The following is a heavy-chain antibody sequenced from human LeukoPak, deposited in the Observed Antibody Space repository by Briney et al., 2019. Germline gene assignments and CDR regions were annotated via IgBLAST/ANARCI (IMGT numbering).Heavy chain of an antibody. CDR1: GGSISSGGYY. Sequence: PSQTLSLTCTVSGGSISSGGYYWSWIRQHPGKGLEWIGYIYYSGSTYYNPSLKSRVTISVDTSKNQFSLKLSSVTAADTAVYYCASLYSSPYYYYMDVWGKGTTVTVSS. V-gene: IGHV4-31*03. CDR3: ASLYSSPYYYYMDV. D-gene: IGHD6-13*01. CDR2: IYYSGST. J-gene: IGHJ6*03.